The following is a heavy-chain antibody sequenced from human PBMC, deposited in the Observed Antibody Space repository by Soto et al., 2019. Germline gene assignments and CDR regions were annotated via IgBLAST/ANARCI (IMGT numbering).Heavy chain of an antibody. CDR2: IYYSGST. Sequence: QLQLQESGPGLVKPSETLSLTCTVSGGSISSGTYYWGWIRQPPGKGLEWIGTIYYSGSTYYNPSLKCRGPISVDTSKNQFSLRLSSVTAADTAVSYCARQTTLAVARGDHYYGMDVWGQGTTVTVSS. D-gene: IGHD6-19*01. V-gene: IGHV4-39*01. CDR3: ARQTTLAVARGDHYYGMDV. CDR1: GGSISSGTYY. J-gene: IGHJ6*02.